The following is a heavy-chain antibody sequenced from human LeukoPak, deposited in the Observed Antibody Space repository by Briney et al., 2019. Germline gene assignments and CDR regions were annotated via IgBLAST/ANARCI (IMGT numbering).Heavy chain of an antibody. CDR1: GGSISSYY. D-gene: IGHD1-26*01. J-gene: IGHJ4*02. CDR2: MYYSGST. CDR3: ARLGDVIVGATMDY. V-gene: IGHV4-59*08. Sequence: SETLSLTCTVSGGSISSYYWSWIRQPPGKRLEWIGYMYYSGSTNYNPSLKSRVTISVDTSKNQVSLKLSSVTAADTAVYYCARLGDVIVGATMDYWGQGTLVTVSS.